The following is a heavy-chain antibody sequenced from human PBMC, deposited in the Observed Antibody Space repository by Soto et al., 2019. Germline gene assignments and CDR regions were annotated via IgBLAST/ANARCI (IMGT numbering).Heavy chain of an antibody. J-gene: IGHJ6*02. CDR1: GYSFTSYD. CDR3: ARVDCTGGSCKPYAYYPMDV. Sequence: ASVKVSCKAYGYSFTSYDITWVRQATGQGLEWMGWMNPNSGNTGYAQKFQGRVTMTRNTSTSTAYMYLQMNSLRAEDMAVYYCARVDCTGGSCKPYAYYPMDVWGQGTTVTVSS. D-gene: IGHD2-15*01. V-gene: IGHV1-8*01. CDR2: MNPNSGNT.